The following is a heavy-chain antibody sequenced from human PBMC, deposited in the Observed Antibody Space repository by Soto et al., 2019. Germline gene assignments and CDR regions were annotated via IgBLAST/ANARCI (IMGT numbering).Heavy chain of an antibody. CDR1: GYTFTSYG. V-gene: IGHV1-18*04. J-gene: IGHJ6*02. Sequence: VASVKVSCKASGYTFTSYGISWVRQAPGQGXEWMGWISAYNGNTNYAQKLQGRVTMTTDTSTSTAYMELRSLRSDDTAVYYCARIRYYDFWSGYPNLHYYYGMDVWGQGTTVTVSS. D-gene: IGHD3-3*01. CDR3: ARIRYYDFWSGYPNLHYYYGMDV. CDR2: ISAYNGNT.